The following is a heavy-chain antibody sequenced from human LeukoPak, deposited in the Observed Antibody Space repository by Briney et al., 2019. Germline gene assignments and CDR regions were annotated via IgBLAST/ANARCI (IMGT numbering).Heavy chain of an antibody. Sequence: GGSLRLSCAASGFTVSSNYMSWVRQAPGKGLEWVSYISSSGSTIYYADSVKGRFTISRDNAKNSLYLQMNSLRAEDTAVYYCARDIVVVPAAISDAFDIWGQGTMVTVSS. CDR2: ISSSGSTI. J-gene: IGHJ3*02. CDR3: ARDIVVVPAAISDAFDI. D-gene: IGHD2-2*02. CDR1: GFTVSSNY. V-gene: IGHV3-11*04.